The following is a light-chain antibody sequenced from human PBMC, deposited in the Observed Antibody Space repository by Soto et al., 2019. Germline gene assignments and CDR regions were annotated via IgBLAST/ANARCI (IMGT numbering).Light chain of an antibody. CDR1: RSDVGGYNF. J-gene: IGLJ2*01. CDR3: CSYAGSYTLA. V-gene: IGLV2-11*01. CDR2: DVN. Sequence: QSVLTQPRSVSGSPGQSVTISCTGTRSDVGGYNFVSWYQRLPGKAPKLIIFDVNKRPSGVPDRFSGSKSGNTASLTISGLQTEDEADYFCCSYAGSYTLAFGGGTKVTVL.